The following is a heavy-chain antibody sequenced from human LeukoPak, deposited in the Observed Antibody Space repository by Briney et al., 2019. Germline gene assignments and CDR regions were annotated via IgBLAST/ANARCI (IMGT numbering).Heavy chain of an antibody. V-gene: IGHV4-59*01. CDR2: IYYSGST. Sequence: SETLSLTCTVSGGSISSYYWSWIRQPPGKGLEWIGYIYYSGSTNYNPSLKSRVTISVDTSKNQFSLKLSSVTAADTAVYYCARARSTCGDSNPSDFDYWGQGTLVTVSS. J-gene: IGHJ4*02. CDR1: GGSISSYY. CDR3: ARARSTCGDSNPSDFDY. D-gene: IGHD4-17*01.